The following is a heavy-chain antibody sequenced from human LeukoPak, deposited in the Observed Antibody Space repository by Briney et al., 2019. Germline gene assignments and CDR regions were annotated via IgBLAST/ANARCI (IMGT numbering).Heavy chain of an antibody. CDR2: IWYDGNNK. D-gene: IGHD5-18*01. V-gene: IGHV3-33*06. CDR3: AKGSYSYASVVYFDY. CDR1: GFTFSSYG. J-gene: IGHJ4*02. Sequence: GGSLRLSCAASGFTFSSYGMHWVRQAPGKGLEWMAVIWYDGNNKDYADSVKGRFSISRDTSKNTLYLQMNSLRAVDTAVYYCAKGSYSYASVVYFDYWGQGTLVTVSS.